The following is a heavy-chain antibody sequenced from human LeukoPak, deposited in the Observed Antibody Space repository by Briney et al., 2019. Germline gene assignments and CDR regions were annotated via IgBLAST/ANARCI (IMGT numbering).Heavy chain of an antibody. CDR3: AKDSYQLLSDY. V-gene: IGHV3-7*03. CDR1: GFTFSSYW. D-gene: IGHD2-2*01. CDR2: IKQDGSEK. J-gene: IGHJ4*02. Sequence: GGSLRFSCAASGFTFSSYWMSWVRQAPGKGLEWVANIKQDGSEKYYVDSVKGRFTTSRDNAKNSLYLQMNSLRAEDTAVYYCAKDSYQLLSDYWGQGTLVTVSS.